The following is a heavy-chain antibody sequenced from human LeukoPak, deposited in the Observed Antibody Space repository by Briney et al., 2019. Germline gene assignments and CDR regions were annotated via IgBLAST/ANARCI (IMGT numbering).Heavy chain of an antibody. D-gene: IGHD4-17*01. Sequence: GESLKISCKGSGYSFTTSWIGWVRQMPGKGLEWMGIVFPADSDTRYSPSFQGQVTFSADKSISTAYPQWSSLKASDSAMYYCARHGGAFDYWGQGTLVTVSS. V-gene: IGHV5-51*01. J-gene: IGHJ4*02. CDR2: VFPADSDT. CDR1: GYSFTTSW. CDR3: ARHGGAFDY.